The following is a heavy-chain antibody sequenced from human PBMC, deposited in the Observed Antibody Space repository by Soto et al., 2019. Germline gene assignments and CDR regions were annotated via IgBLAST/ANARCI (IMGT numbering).Heavy chain of an antibody. D-gene: IGHD3-22*01. J-gene: IGHJ4*02. CDR3: ARGRDDSNGFLGGSFDT. CDR2: INPTGGST. CDR1: GYTFTSYY. V-gene: IGHV1-46*01. Sequence: ASVKVSCKASGYTFTSYYMHWVRQAPGQGLEWMGIINPTGGSTIYAQKFQGRVTMTRDTSTSTVYMELSSLRSEDTAVYYCARGRDDSNGFLGGSFDTWGQGTLVTVSS.